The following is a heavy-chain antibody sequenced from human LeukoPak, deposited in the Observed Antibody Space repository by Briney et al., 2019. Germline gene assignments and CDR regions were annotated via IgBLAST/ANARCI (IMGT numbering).Heavy chain of an antibody. CDR2: ISSSSSYI. Sequence: PGGSLRLSCAASGFTFSSYSMNWVRQAPGKGLEWVSSISSSSSYIYYADSVKGRFTISRDNAKNSLYLQMNSLRAEDTAVYYCARVVGRGWEPLYYYYYGMDVWGQGTTVTVSS. J-gene: IGHJ6*02. CDR1: GFTFSSYS. V-gene: IGHV3-21*01. D-gene: IGHD1-26*01. CDR3: ARVVGRGWEPLYYYYYGMDV.